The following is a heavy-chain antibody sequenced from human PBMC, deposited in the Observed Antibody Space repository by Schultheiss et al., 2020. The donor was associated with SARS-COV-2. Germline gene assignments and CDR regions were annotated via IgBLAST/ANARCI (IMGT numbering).Heavy chain of an antibody. CDR1: GYTFTSYG. D-gene: IGHD3-3*01. Sequence: ASVKVSCKASGYTFTSYGISWVRQAPGQGLEWMGIINPSGGSTSYAQKFQGRVTMTRDTSTSTVYMELSSLRSEDTAVYYCARDQRFLEWLLYGYYYYGMDVWGQGTTVTVSS. CDR2: INPSGGST. J-gene: IGHJ6*02. V-gene: IGHV1-46*01. CDR3: ARDQRFLEWLLYGYYYYGMDV.